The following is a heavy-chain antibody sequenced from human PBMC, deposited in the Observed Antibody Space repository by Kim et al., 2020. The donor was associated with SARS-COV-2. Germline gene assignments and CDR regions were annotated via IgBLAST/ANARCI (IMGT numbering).Heavy chain of an antibody. V-gene: IGHV3-33*08. CDR1: GFTFSSYG. CDR2: IWYDGSNK. J-gene: IGHJ4*02. CDR3: ARDGGSGY. Sequence: GGSLRLSCAASGFTFSSYGMHWVRQAPGKRLEWVAVIWYDGSNKYYADSVKGRFTISRDNSKNRLYLQMNSLRAEDTALYYCARDGGSGYWGQGTLVTVSS. D-gene: IGHD2-15*01.